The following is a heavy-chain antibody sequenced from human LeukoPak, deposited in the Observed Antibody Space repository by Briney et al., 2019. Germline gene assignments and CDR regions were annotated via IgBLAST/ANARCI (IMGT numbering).Heavy chain of an antibody. J-gene: IGHJ4*02. CDR3: AREWIAAAGTPFDY. CDR1: GGSFSDYF. CDR2: IYHSGST. Sequence: PSETLSLTCAVYGGSFSDYFWSWIRQPPGKGLEWIGEIYHSGSTNYNPSLKSRVTISVDKSKNQFSLKLSSVTAADTAVYYCAREWIAAAGTPFDYWGQGTLVTVSS. D-gene: IGHD6-13*01. V-gene: IGHV4-34*01.